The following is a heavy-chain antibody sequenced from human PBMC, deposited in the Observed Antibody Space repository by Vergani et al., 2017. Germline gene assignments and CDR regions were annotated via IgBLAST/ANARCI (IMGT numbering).Heavy chain of an antibody. V-gene: IGHV4-34*01. CDR2: INHSGST. CDR3: TRHGRSGWAGYFQH. J-gene: IGHJ1*01. Sequence: QVQLPQWGAGLLKPSETLSLTCAVYGGSFSGYYWSWIRQPPGKGLEWIGEINHSGSTNYNPSLKSRVTISVDTSKNQFSLNLTSVTAADTAVYYCTRHGRSGWAGYFQHWGQGTLVTASS. D-gene: IGHD6-19*01. CDR1: GGSFSGYY.